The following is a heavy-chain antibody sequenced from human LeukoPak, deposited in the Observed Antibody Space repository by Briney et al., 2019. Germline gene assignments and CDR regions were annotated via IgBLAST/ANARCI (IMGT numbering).Heavy chain of an antibody. CDR1: GFTFSNYW. Sequence: GGSLRLSCAASGFTFSNYWMSWVRQAPGKGLEWLANINQDGSEIYYVDSVKGRFTISRDNAKNSLYLQMNSLRAEDTAVYYCASASSSGPYYFGYWGQGTLVTVSS. D-gene: IGHD6-19*01. CDR2: INQDGSEI. V-gene: IGHV3-7*01. J-gene: IGHJ4*02. CDR3: ASASSSGPYYFGY.